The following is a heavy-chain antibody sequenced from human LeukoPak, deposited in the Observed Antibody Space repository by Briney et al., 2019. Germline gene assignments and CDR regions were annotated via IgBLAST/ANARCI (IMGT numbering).Heavy chain of an antibody. Sequence: SESLSLTCTVSDGSISTYYWSWIRQPPWKGLEWIGYIYSSGSTNYNPSLKSRVTISVDTSKNQFSLKLSSVTAADTAVYYRARDSAAGTPFDYWGQGTLVTVSS. V-gene: IGHV4-59*01. CDR2: IYSSGST. CDR1: DGSISTYY. CDR3: ARDSAAGTPFDY. J-gene: IGHJ4*02. D-gene: IGHD6-13*01.